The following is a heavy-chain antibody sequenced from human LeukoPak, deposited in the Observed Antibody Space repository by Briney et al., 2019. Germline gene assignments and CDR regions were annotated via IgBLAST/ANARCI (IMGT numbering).Heavy chain of an antibody. CDR3: AKRPSDYGDYVSYFDY. D-gene: IGHD4-17*01. CDR2: ISDDGRRK. J-gene: IGHJ4*02. Sequence: GGSLRLSCAASGFTFDDYTVHWVRQAPGKGLEWVGVISDDGRRKDYADSVKGRFTISRDNSKDTLYLQMNSLRAEGTAVYYCAKRPSDYGDYVSYFDYWGQGTLVTVSS. V-gene: IGHV3-30*18. CDR1: GFTFDDYT.